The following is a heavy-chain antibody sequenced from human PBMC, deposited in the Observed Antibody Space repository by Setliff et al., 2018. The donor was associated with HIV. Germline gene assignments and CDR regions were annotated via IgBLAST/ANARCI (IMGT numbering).Heavy chain of an antibody. D-gene: IGHD2-2*01. Sequence: ASVKVSCKASGYTFTSYGISWVRQAPGQGLEWMRWISAYNGHTNYAQKFQGRVTMTTDTSTSTAYTELRSLRSDDTAVYYCARDVPTYCSSINCYDTMNQNWFDPWGQGTLVTVSS. J-gene: IGHJ5*02. CDR2: ISAYNGHT. V-gene: IGHV1-18*01. CDR1: GYTFTSYG. CDR3: ARDVPTYCSSINCYDTMNQNWFDP.